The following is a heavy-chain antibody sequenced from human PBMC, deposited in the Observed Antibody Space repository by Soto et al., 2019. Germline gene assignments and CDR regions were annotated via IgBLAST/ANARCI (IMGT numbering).Heavy chain of an antibody. V-gene: IGHV1-69*04. CDR1: GGDLTNSG. D-gene: IGHD1-1*01. CDR2: IFPLLAMV. CDR3: AKEDGTGFKS. Sequence: QVHLVQSGAEMKKPGSSVKVSCKVSGGDLTNSGISWVRQAPGQGLEWMGGIFPLLAMVDYSQKFQGRVTITAGESTNTAYMALGSLKSAAQAVYDCAKEDGTGFKSWGQGTLVIVSS. J-gene: IGHJ4*02.